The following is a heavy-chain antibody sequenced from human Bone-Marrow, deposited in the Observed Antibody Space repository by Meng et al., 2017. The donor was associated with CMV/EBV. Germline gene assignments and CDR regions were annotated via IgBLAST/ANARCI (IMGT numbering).Heavy chain of an antibody. CDR2: IYAAGRT. Sequence: GESLKISCAASGFSVSSSYMSWVRQAPGKGLEWVSVIYAAGRTYYADSVKGRFTISRDNSKNTLYLQMNSLRSEDTAVYYCARDKNYDFWSGYSNWFDPWGQGTLVTVSS. D-gene: IGHD3-3*01. V-gene: IGHV3-53*05. CDR1: GFSVSSSY. J-gene: IGHJ5*02. CDR3: ARDKNYDFWSGYSNWFDP.